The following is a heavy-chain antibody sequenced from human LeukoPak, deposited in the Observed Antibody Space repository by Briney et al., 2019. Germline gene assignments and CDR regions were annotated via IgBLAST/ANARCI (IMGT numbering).Heavy chain of an antibody. CDR1: GFTFSSYS. J-gene: IGHJ4*02. CDR2: ISGSGGST. Sequence: GGSLRLSCAASGFTFSSYSMNWVRQAPGKGLEWVSAISGSGGSTYYADSVKGRFTISRDNSKNTLYLQMNSLRAEDTAVYYCAKDVYSSGWYFDYWGQGTLVTVSS. CDR3: AKDVYSSGWYFDY. D-gene: IGHD6-19*01. V-gene: IGHV3-23*01.